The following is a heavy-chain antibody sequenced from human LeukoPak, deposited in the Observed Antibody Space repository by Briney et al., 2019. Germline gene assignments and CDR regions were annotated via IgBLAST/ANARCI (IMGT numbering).Heavy chain of an antibody. CDR1: GYSLSELS. CDR3: ARSVDSSGKRHWFDP. D-gene: IGHD3-22*01. Sequence: GASVKVSCKVSGYSLSELSTHWVRQAPGQGLEWMGGFDPGDDETIYAQKFQGRVTMTRDMSTSTVYMELSSLRSEDTAVYYCARSVDSSGKRHWFDPWGQGTLVTVSS. CDR2: FDPGDDET. J-gene: IGHJ5*02. V-gene: IGHV1-24*01.